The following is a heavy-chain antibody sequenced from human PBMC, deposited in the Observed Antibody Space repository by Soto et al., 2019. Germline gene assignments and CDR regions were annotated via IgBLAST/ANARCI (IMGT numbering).Heavy chain of an antibody. J-gene: IGHJ4*02. CDR3: ARAHRRYCSSTSCYYFDY. CDR2: IYYSGST. Sequence: SETLSLTCTVSGGSISSYYLSWIRQPPGKGLEWIGYIYYSGSTNYNPSLKSRVTISVDTSKNQFSLKLSSVTAADTAVYYCARAHRRYCSSTSCYYFDYWGQGTLVTVSS. CDR1: GGSISSYY. V-gene: IGHV4-59*01. D-gene: IGHD2-2*01.